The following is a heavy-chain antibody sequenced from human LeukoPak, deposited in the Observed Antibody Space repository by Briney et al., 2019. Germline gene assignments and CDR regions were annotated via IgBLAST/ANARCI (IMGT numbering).Heavy chain of an antibody. J-gene: IGHJ4*02. V-gene: IGHV3-11*01. CDR1: GFTFSDYY. CDR2: ISSSGSTI. D-gene: IGHD3-22*01. Sequence: PGGSLRLSCAASGFTFSDYYMSWIRQAPGKGLKWVSYISSSGSTIYYADSVKGRFTISRDNAKNSLYLQMNSLRAEDTAVYYCARDHIYDPHFGDYWGQGTLVTVSS. CDR3: ARDHIYDPHFGDY.